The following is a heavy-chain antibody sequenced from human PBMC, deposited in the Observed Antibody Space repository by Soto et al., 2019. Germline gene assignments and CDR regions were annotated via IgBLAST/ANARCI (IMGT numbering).Heavy chain of an antibody. V-gene: IGHV2-5*02. CDR1: GFSLSTSGVG. CDR3: ALMHYDILTGPRGFDY. J-gene: IGHJ4*02. D-gene: IGHD3-9*01. Sequence: SGPTLVNPTQTLTLTCTFSGFSLSTSGVGVGWIRQPPGKALEWLALIYWDDDKRYSPSLKSRLTITKDTSKNQVVLTMTNMDPVDTATYYCALMHYDILTGPRGFDYWGQGTLVTVSS. CDR2: IYWDDDK.